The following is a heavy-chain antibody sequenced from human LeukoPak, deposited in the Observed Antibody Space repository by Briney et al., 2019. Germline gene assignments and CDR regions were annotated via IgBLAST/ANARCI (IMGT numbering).Heavy chain of an antibody. Sequence: AASVKVSCKASGGTFSSYAISWVRQAPGQGLEWMGGIIPIFGTANYAQKFQGRVTITADKSTSTAYMELSSLRSEDTAVYYCARTGPQGDAFDIWGQGTMVTVSS. V-gene: IGHV1-69*06. J-gene: IGHJ3*02. CDR2: IIPIFGTA. CDR3: ARTGPQGDAFDI. CDR1: GGTFSSYA. D-gene: IGHD1-14*01.